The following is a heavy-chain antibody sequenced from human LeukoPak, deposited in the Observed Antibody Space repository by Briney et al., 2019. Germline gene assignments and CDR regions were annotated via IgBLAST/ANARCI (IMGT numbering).Heavy chain of an antibody. CDR1: GGSISSSSYY. J-gene: IGHJ4*02. D-gene: IGHD6-13*01. V-gene: IGHV4-39*01. CDR3: ARQLAAGPDDY. CDR2: IYYSGST. Sequence: PSETLSLTCTVSGGSISSSSYYWGWIRQPPGKGLEWIVSIYYSGSTYYNPSLKSRVTISVDTSKNQFSLKLSSVTAADTAVYYCARQLAAGPDDYWGQGTLVTVSS.